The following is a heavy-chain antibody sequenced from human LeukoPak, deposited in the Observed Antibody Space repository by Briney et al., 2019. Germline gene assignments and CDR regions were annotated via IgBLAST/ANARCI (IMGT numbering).Heavy chain of an antibody. CDR3: ARDRCSSTSCFDY. CDR1: GYIFTGYY. V-gene: IGHV1-2*02. CDR2: INPNSGDT. Sequence: ASVKVSCKASGYIFTGYYMHWVRQAPGQGLEWMGWINPNSGDTSYAQKFQGRVTMTRDMSTSTVYMEQSSLRSEDTAVYYCARDRCSSTSCFDYWGQGTLVTVSS. J-gene: IGHJ4*02. D-gene: IGHD2-2*01.